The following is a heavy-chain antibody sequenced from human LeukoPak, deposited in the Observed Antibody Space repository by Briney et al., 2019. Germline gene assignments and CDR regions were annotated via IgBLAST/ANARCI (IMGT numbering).Heavy chain of an antibody. CDR3: ARDRSLSSFGELFL. J-gene: IGHJ4*02. D-gene: IGHD3-10*01. V-gene: IGHV3-30*01. CDR2: ISYDGSNK. CDR1: AFTFRGYA. Sequence: PGGSLRLSCAASAFTFRGYAIHWVRQAPGKGLEWVAVISYDGSNKYYADSVKGRFTISRDNSKNTLSLQMNSLRAEDTAVYYCARDRSLSSFGELFLWGQGTLVTVSS.